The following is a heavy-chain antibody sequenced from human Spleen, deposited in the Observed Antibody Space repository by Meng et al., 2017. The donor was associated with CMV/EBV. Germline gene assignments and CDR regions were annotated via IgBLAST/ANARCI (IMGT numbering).Heavy chain of an antibody. CDR1: GFSFSDYY. D-gene: IGHD2-21*02. CDR3: AKDVVTTFQYFHH. Sequence: GESLKISCSTSGFSFSDYYMNWVRQAPGRGLEWVSAIGQSGGPTFYADSVKGRLTVSRDNARSSVFLQMNSLRVDDTAVYYCAKDVVTTFQYFHHWGQGTLVTVSS. CDR2: IGQSGGPT. V-gene: IGHV3-11*04. J-gene: IGHJ1*01.